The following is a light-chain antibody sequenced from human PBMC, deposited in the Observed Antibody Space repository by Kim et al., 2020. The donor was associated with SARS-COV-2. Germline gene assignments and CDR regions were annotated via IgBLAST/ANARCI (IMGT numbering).Light chain of an antibody. V-gene: IGLV1-51*01. J-gene: IGLJ3*02. CDR3: GTWDNSLSTWV. CDR1: SSNIGNNY. CDR2: DNS. Sequence: GQKVTISCSGSSSNIGNNYVSWYQQFPGAAPRLLIFDNSKRTSEIPDRISASKSGTSATLVITGVQTGDEADYYCGTWDNSLSTWVFGGGTKVTVL.